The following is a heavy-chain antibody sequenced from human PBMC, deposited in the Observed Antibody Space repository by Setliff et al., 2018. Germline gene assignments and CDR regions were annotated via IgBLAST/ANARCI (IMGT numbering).Heavy chain of an antibody. CDR2: INTNTGNP. CDR1: GYTFTSYA. J-gene: IGHJ6*02. CDR3: ARVSITMVRGVIISYYYYGMDV. Sequence: ASVKVSCKASGYTFTSYAMNWVRQAPGQGLEWMGWINTNTGNPTYAQGFTGRFVFSLDTSVSTAYLQISSLKAEDTAVYYCARVSITMVRGVIISYYYYGMDVWGQGATVTVSS. D-gene: IGHD3-10*01. V-gene: IGHV7-4-1*02.